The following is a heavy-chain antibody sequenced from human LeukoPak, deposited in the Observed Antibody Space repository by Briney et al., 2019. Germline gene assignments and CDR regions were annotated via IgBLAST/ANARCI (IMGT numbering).Heavy chain of an antibody. Sequence: PSETLSLTCAVYGGSFSGYYWSWIRQPPGKGLEWIGEINHSGNTNYNPSLKSRVTISVDTSKNQFSLKLSSVTAADTAVYYCARLPNYYDSSGTPGYWGQGTLVTVSS. J-gene: IGHJ4*02. CDR1: GGSFSGYY. V-gene: IGHV4-34*01. CDR2: INHSGNT. D-gene: IGHD3-22*01. CDR3: ARLPNYYDSSGTPGY.